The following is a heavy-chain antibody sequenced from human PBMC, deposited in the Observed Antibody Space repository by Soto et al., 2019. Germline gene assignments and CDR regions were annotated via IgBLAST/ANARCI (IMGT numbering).Heavy chain of an antibody. V-gene: IGHV1-69*13. CDR3: ARDKLLTYYYYYGMDV. Sequence: SVKVSCKASGGTFSSYAISWVRQAPGQGLEWMGGIIPIFGTANYAQKFQGRVTITADESTSTAYMELSSLRSEDTAVYYCARDKLLTYYYYYGMDVWGQGTTDTVS. J-gene: IGHJ6*02. CDR1: GGTFSSYA. CDR2: IIPIFGTA. D-gene: IGHD2-15*01.